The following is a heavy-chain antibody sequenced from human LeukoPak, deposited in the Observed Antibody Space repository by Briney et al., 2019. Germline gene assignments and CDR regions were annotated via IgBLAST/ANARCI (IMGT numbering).Heavy chain of an antibody. CDR3: AWGPTYYDIPHAPAGDY. CDR2: ISGSGGST. V-gene: IGHV3-23*01. CDR1: GFTFSSYA. Sequence: QTGGSLRLSCAASGFTFSSYAMNWVRQAPGKGLEWVSAISGSGGSTYYADSVKGRFTISRDNPKNTLFLQMISLRPEDTAVYYCAWGPTYYDIPHAPAGDYWGQGTLVTVSS. J-gene: IGHJ4*02. D-gene: IGHD3-9*01.